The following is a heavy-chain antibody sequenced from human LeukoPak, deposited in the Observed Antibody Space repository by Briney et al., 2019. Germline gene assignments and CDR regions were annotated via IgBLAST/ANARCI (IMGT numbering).Heavy chain of an antibody. CDR2: IGGSSSM. D-gene: IGHD3-10*01. CDR3: ARELADGSQQFDP. CDR1: GFTFSTYA. Sequence: GGSLRLSCTASGFTFSTYAMNWVRQAPGKGLEWVSSIGGSSSMFYAGSVKGRFTISRDNAENSLYLQMNSLRVEDTAIYYCARELADGSQQFDPWGQGTLVTVSS. V-gene: IGHV3-69-1*02. J-gene: IGHJ5*02.